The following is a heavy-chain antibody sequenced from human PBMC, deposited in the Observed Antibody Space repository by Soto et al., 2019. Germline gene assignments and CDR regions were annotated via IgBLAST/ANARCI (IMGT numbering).Heavy chain of an antibody. J-gene: IGHJ6*02. CDR1: GYTFTSYD. CDR2: MNPNGGNT. D-gene: IGHD2-2*02. CDR3: ATPGIGYCSSTSCYKSPEYYYGMDV. V-gene: IGHV1-8*01. Sequence: ASVKVSCKAPGYTFTSYDINWMRQATGQGLEWMGWMNPNGGNTGYAQKFQGRVTMTRNTSISTAYMELSRLRSEDTAVYYCATPGIGYCSSTSCYKSPEYYYGMDVWGQGTTVTVSS.